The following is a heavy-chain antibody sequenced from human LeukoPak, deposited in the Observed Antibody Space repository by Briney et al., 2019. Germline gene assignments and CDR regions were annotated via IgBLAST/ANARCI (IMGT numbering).Heavy chain of an antibody. CDR3: AKGGSGYDQIDY. CDR1: GFTFSSYG. D-gene: IGHD5-12*01. Sequence: GGSLRLSCAASGFTFSSYGMHWVRQAPGKGLEWVAVISYDGSNKYYADSVMGRFTISRDNSKNTLYLQMNSLRAEDTAVYYCAKGGSGYDQIDYWGQGTLVTVSS. V-gene: IGHV3-30*18. CDR2: ISYDGSNK. J-gene: IGHJ4*02.